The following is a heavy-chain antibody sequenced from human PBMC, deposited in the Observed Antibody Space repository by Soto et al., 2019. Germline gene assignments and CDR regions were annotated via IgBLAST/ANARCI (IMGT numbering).Heavy chain of an antibody. CDR1: GGSVSSGSYY. V-gene: IGHV4-39*01. CDR2: IYYSGST. Sequence: SESLSLTCTVSGGSVSSGSYYWGWIRQPPGKGLEWIGSIYYSGSTYYNPSLKSRVTISVYTSKNQFSLKLSSVTAADTAVYYCARRRLSKYYDSSGYYQIDYWGQGTLVTVSS. J-gene: IGHJ4*02. D-gene: IGHD3-22*01. CDR3: ARRRLSKYYDSSGYYQIDY.